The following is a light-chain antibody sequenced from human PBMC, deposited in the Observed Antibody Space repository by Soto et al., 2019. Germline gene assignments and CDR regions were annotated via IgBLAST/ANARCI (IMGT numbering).Light chain of an antibody. CDR3: QLYGASPKYT. Sequence: EIVLTQSPGTLSLSPGQRANLSCRASQSVSSSSLAWYQQRPGQAPRLLIYGASRRATGIPDRFSGSGSGTYFTLTISRLEPEDFAVYYCQLYGASPKYTFGQGTKLEIK. CDR2: GAS. CDR1: QSVSSSS. J-gene: IGKJ2*01. V-gene: IGKV3-20*01.